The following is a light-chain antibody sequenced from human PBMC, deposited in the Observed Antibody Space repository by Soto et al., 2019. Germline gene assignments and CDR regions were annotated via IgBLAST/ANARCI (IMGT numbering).Light chain of an antibody. Sequence: DIQLTQPPSFLSASVGDRVTITCRASQAISSSLAWYQQKPGKAPKLLIYTASTLQSGVPSRFSGIGSGTEFPLTISRLQPEDFAIYYCQQLNGYPPWTFGQGTKVDVK. J-gene: IGKJ1*01. CDR1: QAISSS. V-gene: IGKV1-9*01. CDR2: TAS. CDR3: QQLNGYPPWT.